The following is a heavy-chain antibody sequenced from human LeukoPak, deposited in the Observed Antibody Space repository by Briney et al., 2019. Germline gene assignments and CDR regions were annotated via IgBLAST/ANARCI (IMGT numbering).Heavy chain of an antibody. CDR2: IYYGGST. Sequence: SETLSLTCTVSGGSISSYYWSWIRQPPGKGLEWIGYIYYGGSTNYNPSLKSRVTISVDTSKNQFSLKLSSVTAADTAVYYCARGMRYSSSYDYWGQGTLVTVSS. CDR3: ARGMRYSSSYDY. D-gene: IGHD6-13*01. V-gene: IGHV4-59*01. CDR1: GGSISSYY. J-gene: IGHJ4*02.